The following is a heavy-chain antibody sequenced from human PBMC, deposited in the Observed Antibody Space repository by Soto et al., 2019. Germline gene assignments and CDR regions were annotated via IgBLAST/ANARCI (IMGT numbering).Heavy chain of an antibody. Sequence: PGGSLRLCCAASGFTFSSYAMSWVRQAPGKGLEWVSAISGSGGSTYYADSVKGRFNISRDNSNNTLYLQMNSLRAEDTAVYYCAKVRSSGYYYDYWGQGTLVTVSS. V-gene: IGHV3-23*01. J-gene: IGHJ4*02. D-gene: IGHD3-22*01. CDR3: AKVRSSGYYYDY. CDR1: GFTFSSYA. CDR2: ISGSGGST.